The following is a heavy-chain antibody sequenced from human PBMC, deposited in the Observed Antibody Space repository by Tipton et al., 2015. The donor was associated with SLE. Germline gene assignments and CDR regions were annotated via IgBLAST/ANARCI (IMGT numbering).Heavy chain of an antibody. CDR2: IDYSG. Sequence: TLSLTCIVSGGSISSGGYYWSWIRQHPGKGLEWIGYIDYSGHYNPSLKSRVTISVDTSKNQFSLKLSSVTAADTAVYYCARGGVGGYDYFDYWGQGTLVTVSS. J-gene: IGHJ4*02. CDR3: ARGGVGGYDYFDY. CDR1: GGSISSGGYY. V-gene: IGHV4-31*03. D-gene: IGHD5-12*01.